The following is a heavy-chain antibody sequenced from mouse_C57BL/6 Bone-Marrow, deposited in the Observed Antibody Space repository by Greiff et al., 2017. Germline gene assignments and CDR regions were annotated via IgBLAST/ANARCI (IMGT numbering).Heavy chain of an antibody. CDR2: INSDGGSP. J-gene: IGHJ3*01. Sequence: EVHLVESGGGLVQPGESLKLSCESYEYEFPSHDMSWVRQTPEKRLELVAAINSDGGSPYYPDTMDRRFIIASDNTKKTLYLQMSSLRAEDKALYDCERHTSGEGFAYWGQGTLGTVSA. V-gene: IGHV5-2*01. D-gene: IGHD2-13*01. CDR3: ERHTSGEGFAY. CDR1: EYEFPSHD.